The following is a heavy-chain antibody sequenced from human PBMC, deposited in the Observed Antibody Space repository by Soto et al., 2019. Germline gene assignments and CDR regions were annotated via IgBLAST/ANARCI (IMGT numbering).Heavy chain of an antibody. D-gene: IGHD3-16*02. Sequence: PGGSLRLSCAASGFTFSSYSMNWVRKAPGKGLEWVSSISSSSSYIYYADSVKGRFTISRDNAKNSLYLQMNSLRAEDTAVYYCARDGDYVWGSYRWSDAFDIWGQGTMVTVSS. CDR1: GFTFSSYS. CDR3: ARDGDYVWGSYRWSDAFDI. J-gene: IGHJ3*02. V-gene: IGHV3-21*01. CDR2: ISSSSSYI.